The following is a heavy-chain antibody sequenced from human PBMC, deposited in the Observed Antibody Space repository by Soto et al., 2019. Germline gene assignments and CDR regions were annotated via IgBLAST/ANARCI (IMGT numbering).Heavy chain of an antibody. Sequence: GGSLRLSCAASGFTFSTYAMTCVRQTPGKGLEWVSTISSNGDRTYYADSVKGRFTVYRDTSKNTLYLQMNSLRAEDTAVYYCAKLSGYFGAADYWGQGTLVTVSS. V-gene: IGHV3-23*01. CDR1: GFTFSTYA. D-gene: IGHD6-13*01. J-gene: IGHJ4*02. CDR3: AKLSGYFGAADY. CDR2: ISSNGDRT.